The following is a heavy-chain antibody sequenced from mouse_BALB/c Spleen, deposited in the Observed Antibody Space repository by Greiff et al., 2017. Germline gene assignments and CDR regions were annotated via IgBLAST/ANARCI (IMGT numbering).Heavy chain of an antibody. J-gene: IGHJ2*01. Sequence: EVMLVESGAELVKPGASVKLSCTASGFNIKDTYMHWVKQRPEQGLEWIGRIDPANGNTKYDPKFQGKATITADTSSNTAYLQLSSLTSEDTAVYYCARGTMTYFDYWGQGTTLTVAS. CDR3: ARGTMTYFDY. CDR2: IDPANGNT. CDR1: GFNIKDTY. D-gene: IGHD2-4*01. V-gene: IGHV14-3*02.